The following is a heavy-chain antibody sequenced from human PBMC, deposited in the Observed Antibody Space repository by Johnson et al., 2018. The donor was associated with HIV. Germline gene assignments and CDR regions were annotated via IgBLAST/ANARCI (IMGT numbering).Heavy chain of an antibody. CDR1: GFTFDDYA. CDR3: AKDLRWEDAFDI. J-gene: IGHJ3*02. D-gene: IGHD1-26*01. CDR2: ISWNSGSI. V-gene: IGHV3-9*01. Sequence: VQLVESGGGLVQPGRSLRLSCAASGFTFDDYAMHWVRQAPGKGLEWVSGISWNSGSIGYADSVQGRFTISRDNSKNTLYLQMNSLRADDTAVYYCAKDLRWEDAFDIWGQGTMVTVSS.